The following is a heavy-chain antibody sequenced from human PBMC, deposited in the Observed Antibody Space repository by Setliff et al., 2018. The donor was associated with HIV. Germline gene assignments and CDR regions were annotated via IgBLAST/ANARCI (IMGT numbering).Heavy chain of an antibody. CDR3: ARDPGSCSGGSCYSGGVDY. Sequence: ASVKVSCKASGYTFTDFYIHWVRQAPGQGLEWIGRINPKSGVADYLRKCQGRVTMTRDTSISTAYMELSRVRSDETAVYYCARDPGSCSGGSCYSGGVDYWGQGTLVTVSS. D-gene: IGHD2-15*01. V-gene: IGHV1-2*06. J-gene: IGHJ4*02. CDR1: GYTFTDFY. CDR2: INPKSGVA.